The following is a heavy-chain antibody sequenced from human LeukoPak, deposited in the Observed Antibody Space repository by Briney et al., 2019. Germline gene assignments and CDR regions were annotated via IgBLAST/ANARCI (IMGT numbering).Heavy chain of an antibody. Sequence: GGSLRLSCAASGFTFSSYGMPWVRQAPGKGLEWVAVIWYDGSNKYYADSVKGRFTISRDNSKNTLCLQMNSLRAEDTAVYYCAREDYGDYVLPGDYWGQGTLVTVSS. CDR3: AREDYGDYVLPGDY. CDR1: GFTFSSYG. CDR2: IWYDGSNK. V-gene: IGHV3-33*01. D-gene: IGHD4-17*01. J-gene: IGHJ4*02.